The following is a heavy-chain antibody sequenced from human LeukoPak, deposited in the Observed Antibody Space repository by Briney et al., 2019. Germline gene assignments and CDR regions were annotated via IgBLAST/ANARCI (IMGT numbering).Heavy chain of an antibody. CDR3: TRDRSLAEDD. CDR2: MKQYGSEK. J-gene: IGHJ4*02. Sequence: HPGGSLRLFRAASGFTFSSYWMRWVPQAPGKGLEGVANMKQYGSEKYYVDSVKGRFTISRDNANNLLYPQMNSLRGEDTAVYCCTRDRSLAEDDWGEGTLVTVSS. V-gene: IGHV3-7*01. D-gene: IGHD1-14*01. CDR1: GFTFSSYW.